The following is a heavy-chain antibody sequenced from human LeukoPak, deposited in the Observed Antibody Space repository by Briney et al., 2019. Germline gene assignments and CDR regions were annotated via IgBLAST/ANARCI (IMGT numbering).Heavy chain of an antibody. Sequence: SQTLSLTCTVSGDSISSGSYYWSWLRQPAGTGLEWIGRVFASGGAKYNPSLQSRVTISVDTSKNQFSLKLSSVTAADTAVYFCARDRGYSSGWSSRGLYNYGIDVWGRGTTVTVSS. J-gene: IGHJ6*02. V-gene: IGHV4-61*02. CDR3: ARDRGYSSGWSSRGLYNYGIDV. CDR1: GDSISSGSYY. D-gene: IGHD6-19*01. CDR2: VFASGGA.